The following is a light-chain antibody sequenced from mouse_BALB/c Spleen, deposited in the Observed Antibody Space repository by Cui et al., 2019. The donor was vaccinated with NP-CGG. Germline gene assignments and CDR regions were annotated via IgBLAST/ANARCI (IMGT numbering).Light chain of an antibody. Sequence: AVVTHESALATSPGGTIQLTCRSSTGTVTTSNYANWVQEKPDHLFTGLIGGTNNRAPGVPARFSGSLIGDKAALTITGAQTEDEAIYFCALWYSNHWVFGGGTKLTVL. CDR1: TGTVTTSNY. CDR2: GTN. J-gene: IGLJ1*01. CDR3: ALWYSNHWV. V-gene: IGLV1*01.